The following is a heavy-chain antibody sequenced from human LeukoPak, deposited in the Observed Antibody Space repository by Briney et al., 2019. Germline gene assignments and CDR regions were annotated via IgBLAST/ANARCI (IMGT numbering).Heavy chain of an antibody. CDR1: GFTVSSNY. V-gene: IGHV3-53*01. Sequence: PGGSLRLSCAASGFTVSSNYMSWVRQAPGKGLEWVSVIYSSGSTYYTDSVKGRFTISRDNSKNTLYLQMNSLRAEDTAVYFCARVRYFDWLFKDGGRGTLDTVSS. J-gene: IGHJ4*02. CDR2: IYSSGST. D-gene: IGHD3-9*01. CDR3: ARVRYFDWLFKD.